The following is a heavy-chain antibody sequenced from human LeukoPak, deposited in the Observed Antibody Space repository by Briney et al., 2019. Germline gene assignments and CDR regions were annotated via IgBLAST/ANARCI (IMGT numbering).Heavy chain of an antibody. J-gene: IGHJ4*02. Sequence: ASVEVSCKVSGYTLTELSMHWVRQAPGKGLEWMGGFGPEDGETIYAQKFQGRVTMTEDTSTDTAYMELSSLRSEDTAVYYCATSPPGYSSGWYDYWGQGTLVTVSS. D-gene: IGHD6-19*01. CDR1: GYTLTELS. CDR3: ATSPPGYSSGWYDY. V-gene: IGHV1-24*01. CDR2: FGPEDGET.